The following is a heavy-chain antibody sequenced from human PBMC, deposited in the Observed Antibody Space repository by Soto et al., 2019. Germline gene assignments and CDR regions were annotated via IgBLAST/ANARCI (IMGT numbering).Heavy chain of an antibody. CDR2: IYYSGST. J-gene: IGHJ5*02. CDR1: GGSIRSYY. Sequence: SETLSLTCTVSGGSIRSYYWSWIRQPPGKGLEWIGYIYYSGSTNYNPSLRSRVTISVDTSKNQFSLKLSSVTAADPAVYYCARDPSGSYANWFDPCGQGTLVT. D-gene: IGHD1-26*01. V-gene: IGHV4-59*01. CDR3: ARDPSGSYANWFDP.